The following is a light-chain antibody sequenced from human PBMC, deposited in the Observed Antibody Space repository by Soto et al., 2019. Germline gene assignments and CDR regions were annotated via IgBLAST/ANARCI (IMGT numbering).Light chain of an antibody. CDR3: QQYNNWPPYT. V-gene: IGKV3-15*01. J-gene: IGKJ2*01. CDR2: GAS. Sequence: EIVMTQSPAALSVSPGERATLSCRASQTVSSNLAWYQQKPGQAPRLLIFGASTRATEIPARFSGSGSGTEFTLTISSLQSEDFAAYYCQQYNNWPPYTFGQGTKVDIK. CDR1: QTVSSN.